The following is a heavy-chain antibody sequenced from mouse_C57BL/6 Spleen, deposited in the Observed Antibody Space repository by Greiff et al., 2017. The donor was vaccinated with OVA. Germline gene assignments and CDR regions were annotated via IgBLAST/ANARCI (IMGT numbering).Heavy chain of an antibody. J-gene: IGHJ2*01. CDR2: INPNNGGT. Sequence: EVQLQQSGPELVKPGASVKISCKASGYTFTDYYMNWVKQSHGKSLEWIGDINPNNGGTSYNQKFKGKATLTVDKSSSTAYMELRSLTSEDSAVYYCARPELVLYYFDYWGQGTTLTVSS. D-gene: IGHD4-1*01. CDR3: ARPELVLYYFDY. V-gene: IGHV1-26*01. CDR1: GYTFTDYY.